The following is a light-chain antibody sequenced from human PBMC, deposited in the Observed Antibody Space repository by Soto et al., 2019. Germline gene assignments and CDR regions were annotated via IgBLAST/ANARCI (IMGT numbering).Light chain of an antibody. V-gene: IGKV1-5*03. CDR3: QQYNSYPWT. Sequence: DIQMTQSPSTLSASVGDRVTITCRASQSISSWLAWYQQKPGKAPNLLIYKASSLESGVPSRFSGSASGTEFTLTISSLQPDDFATYHCQQYNSYPWTFGQGTKVEIK. CDR2: KAS. J-gene: IGKJ1*01. CDR1: QSISSW.